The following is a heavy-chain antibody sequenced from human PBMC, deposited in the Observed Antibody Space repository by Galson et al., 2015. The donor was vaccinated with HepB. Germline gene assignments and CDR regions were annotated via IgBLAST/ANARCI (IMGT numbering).Heavy chain of an antibody. CDR3: ARARSGWWGLFDY. CDR1: GFTFSSYG. Sequence: SLRLSCAASGFTFSSYGIHWVRQAPGKGLEWVAIIWYDGSTKYYADSVKGRFTISRDNSKNTMYLQMNSLRAEDTAVYYCARARSGWWGLFDYWGQGTLVTVSS. CDR2: IWYDGSTK. D-gene: IGHD6-19*01. V-gene: IGHV3-33*01. J-gene: IGHJ4*02.